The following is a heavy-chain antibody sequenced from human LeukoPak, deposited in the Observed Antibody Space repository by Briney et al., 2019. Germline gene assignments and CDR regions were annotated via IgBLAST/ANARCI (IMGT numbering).Heavy chain of an antibody. Sequence: GGSLRLSCAASGFTFSTYYMNWVRQAPGEGLEWVANIKQDGTEKYYMDSVKGRFSISRDNAKNSLYLQMNALRAEDTAVYYCARDVRPDYWGQGTLVTVST. CDR2: IKQDGTEK. V-gene: IGHV3-7*04. D-gene: IGHD6-6*01. CDR3: ARDVRPDY. J-gene: IGHJ4*02. CDR1: GFTFSTYY.